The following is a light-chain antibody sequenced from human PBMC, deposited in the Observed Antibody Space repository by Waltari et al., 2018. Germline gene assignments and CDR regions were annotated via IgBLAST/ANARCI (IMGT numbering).Light chain of an antibody. J-gene: IGLJ3*02. Sequence: QSALTQTATVSGSPGQSITIPCSGASSDIGKYNLVSWYQQHPGKAPTPIIYDVNKRPSGVSNRFSGSKAGNTAFLTISGLQTADEADYYCCSYAGSAVSVFGGGTKLTVL. V-gene: IGLV2-23*02. CDR2: DVN. CDR3: CSYAGSAVSV. CDR1: SSDIGKYNL.